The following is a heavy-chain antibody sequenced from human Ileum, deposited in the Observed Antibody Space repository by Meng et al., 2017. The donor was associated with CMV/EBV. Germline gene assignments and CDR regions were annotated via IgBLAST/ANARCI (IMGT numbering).Heavy chain of an antibody. CDR3: ARPSDGYNYPY. D-gene: IGHD5-24*01. CDR1: GFTFRDYW. J-gene: IGHJ4*02. Sequence: GESLKISCAASGFTFRDYWMHWVRQSPGKGLEWVSYISSSSRTIYYADSVKGRFTISRDNAKNSLYLQMKSLRAEDTAVYYCARPSDGYNYPYWGQGSLVTVSS. CDR2: ISSSSRTI. V-gene: IGHV3-48*04.